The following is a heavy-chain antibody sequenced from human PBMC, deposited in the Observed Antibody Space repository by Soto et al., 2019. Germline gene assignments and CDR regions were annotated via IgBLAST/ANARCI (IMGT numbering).Heavy chain of an antibody. CDR3: AKGWGPGGIVVDH. CDR2: VYYTGST. J-gene: IGHJ4*02. V-gene: IGHV4-59*01. CDR1: GGSTDYYY. Sequence: QVLQQESGPGLVKPSETLSLTCTVSGGSTDYYYWTWIQQSPGKELEWMGYVYYTGSTSYNPSLESRVTMSVDRSKSQCSVKLTSLTAEDTAVYYCAKGWGPGGIVVDHWGQGMLVNVSS. D-gene: IGHD3-22*01.